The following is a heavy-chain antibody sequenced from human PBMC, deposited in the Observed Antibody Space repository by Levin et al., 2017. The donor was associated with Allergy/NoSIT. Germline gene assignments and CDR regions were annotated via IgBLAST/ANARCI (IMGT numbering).Heavy chain of an antibody. J-gene: IGHJ5*02. CDR3: ARGGVGRNWFDP. V-gene: IGHV4-38-2*01. CDR2: LYHTGST. D-gene: IGHD3-16*01. CDR1: GSFIGSNYY. Sequence: SETLSLTCAVSGSFIGSNYYWGWIRQPPGKGLEWIGSLYHTGSTYFNPSLESRATISGDLSTNPFSLKLNSVTAADTAVYYCARGGVGRNWFDPWGQGTLVTVSS.